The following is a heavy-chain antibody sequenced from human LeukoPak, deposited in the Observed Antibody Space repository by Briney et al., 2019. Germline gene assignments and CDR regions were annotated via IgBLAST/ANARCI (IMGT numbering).Heavy chain of an antibody. D-gene: IGHD5-12*01. J-gene: IGHJ4*02. Sequence: ASVKVPCKASGYTFNTYDINWVRQATGQGLEWMGWMNPNSGNTGYAQKFQGRVTFTRDTSIRTAYMELSSLRSEDTAVYYCARGASRSFDYWGQGTLVTVSS. CDR3: ARGASRSFDY. V-gene: IGHV1-8*03. CDR2: MNPNSGNT. CDR1: GYTFNTYD.